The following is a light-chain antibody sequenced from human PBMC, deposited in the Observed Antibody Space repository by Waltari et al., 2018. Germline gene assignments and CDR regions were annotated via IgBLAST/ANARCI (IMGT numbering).Light chain of an antibody. CDR3: HQSSSLPLT. J-gene: IGKJ1*01. V-gene: IGKV6-21*01. CDR2: YAS. CDR1: QSIGSS. Sequence: EIVLTQSPDFQSVTPEDKVPITCRASQSIGSSLHWYQQKPGQSPRLLIKYASQSFSGVPSRFSGSGSGTDFTLTIHSLKAEDAATYYCHQSSSLPLTFGQGSKVEIK.